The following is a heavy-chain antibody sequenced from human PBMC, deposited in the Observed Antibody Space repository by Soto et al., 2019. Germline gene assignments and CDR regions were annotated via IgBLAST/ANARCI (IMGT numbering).Heavy chain of an antibody. CDR3: AKALIAAAGTGSYFDY. CDR2: VTSSSSTI. V-gene: IGHV3-48*01. CDR1: GFTFSSYS. D-gene: IGHD6-13*01. Sequence: GGSLRLSCAASGFTFSSYSMNWVRQAPGKGLEWVSYVTSSSSTIYYADSVKGRFTISRDNAKNSLYLQMNSLRAEDTAVYYCAKALIAAAGTGSYFDYWGQGTLVTVSS. J-gene: IGHJ4*02.